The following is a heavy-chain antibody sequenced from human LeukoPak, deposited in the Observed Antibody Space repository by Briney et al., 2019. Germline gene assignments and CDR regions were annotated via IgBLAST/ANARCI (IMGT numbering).Heavy chain of an antibody. CDR3: ARDMGRYSGYDYDY. J-gene: IGHJ4*02. Sequence: ASVKVSCKTSGYTFTDYYLHWVRQAPGQGLEWVGCIYPNTSATHYAQNVQGRLTMTRDKSNNPVYMELSRLRSDDTAVYYCARDMGRYSGYDYDYWGQGTLVTASS. CDR2: IYPNTSAT. CDR1: GYTFTDYY. D-gene: IGHD5-12*01. V-gene: IGHV1-2*02.